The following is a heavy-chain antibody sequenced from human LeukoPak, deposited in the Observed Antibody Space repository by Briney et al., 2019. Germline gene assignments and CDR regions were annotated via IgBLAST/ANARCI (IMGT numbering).Heavy chain of an antibody. J-gene: IGHJ4*02. D-gene: IGHD6-13*01. CDR3: AKDQGIAAAGIDY. V-gene: IGHV1-69*06. CDR2: IIPIFGTA. Sequence: PVKVSCKASGGTFSSYAISWVRQAPGQGLEWMGGIIPIFGTANYAQKFQGRVTITAHKSTSTAYMELSSLRSEDTAVYYCAKDQGIAAAGIDYWGQGTLVTVSS. CDR1: GGTFSSYA.